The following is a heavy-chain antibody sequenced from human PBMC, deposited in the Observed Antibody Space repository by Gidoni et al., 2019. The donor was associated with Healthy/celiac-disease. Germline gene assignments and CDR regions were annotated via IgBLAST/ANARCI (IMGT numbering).Heavy chain of an antibody. D-gene: IGHD3-3*01. J-gene: IGHJ5*02. CDR2: INHSGST. CDR1: GGSFSGYY. V-gene: IGHV4-34*01. Sequence: QVQLQQWGAGLLKPSETLSLTCAVYGGSFSGYYWSWIRQPPGKGLEWIGEINHSGSTNYNPSLKSRVTISVDTSKNQFSLKLSSVTAADTAVYYCARGRRYDFWSGYRYNWFDPWGQGTLVTVSS. CDR3: ARGRRYDFWSGYRYNWFDP.